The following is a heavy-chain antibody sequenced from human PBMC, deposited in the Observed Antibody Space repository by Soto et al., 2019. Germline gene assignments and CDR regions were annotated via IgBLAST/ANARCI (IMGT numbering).Heavy chain of an antibody. V-gene: IGHV3-49*04. CDR3: TRDTSHYYDGTDYFDY. Sequence: GGSLILSCTASGFTLGDYAMSWVRQAPGKGLEWVGFIRSKAYGGTTEYAASVKGRFTISRDDSKSIAYLQMNSLKTEDTAVYYCTRDTSHYYDGTDYFDYWGQGTLVTVS. CDR1: GFTLGDYA. J-gene: IGHJ4*02. D-gene: IGHD3-22*01. CDR2: IRSKAYGGTT.